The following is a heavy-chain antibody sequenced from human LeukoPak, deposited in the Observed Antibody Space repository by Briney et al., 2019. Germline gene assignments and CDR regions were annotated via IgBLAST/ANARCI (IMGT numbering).Heavy chain of an antibody. CDR2: ISGSGGST. J-gene: IGHJ4*02. D-gene: IGHD3-10*01. Sequence: GGSLRLSCAASGFTFSSYAMSWVRQAPGKGLEWVSAISGSGGSTYYADSVKGRFTISRDNSKNTLYLQMNSLRAEDTAVYYCAKDPGRITMFRGVTFDYWGQGTLVTVSS. CDR1: GFTFSSYA. V-gene: IGHV3-23*01. CDR3: AKDPGRITMFRGVTFDY.